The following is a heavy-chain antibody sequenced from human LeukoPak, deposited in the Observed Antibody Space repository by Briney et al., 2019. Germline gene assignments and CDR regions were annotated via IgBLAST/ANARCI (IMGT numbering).Heavy chain of an antibody. CDR2: TYYRSKWFR. V-gene: IGHV6-1*01. CDR1: GDSVSSNSAA. Sequence: SQTLSLTCAISGDSVSSNSAAWNWIRQSPTRGLEWLGRTYYRSKWFRDYAVSVKSRITINPDTSKKQFSLQLNSLTPEDTAVYYCARLASGTSDGGDYWGQGTLATVSS. J-gene: IGHJ4*02. D-gene: IGHD1-26*01. CDR3: ARLASGTSDGGDY.